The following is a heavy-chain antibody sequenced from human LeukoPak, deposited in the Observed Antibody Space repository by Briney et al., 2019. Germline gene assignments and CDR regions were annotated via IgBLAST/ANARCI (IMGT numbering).Heavy chain of an antibody. Sequence: PSETLSLTCAVSGGSINNYYWSWIRQPPGKGLEWIGYIYDSGSTNYNPSLQSRVTISVDTSKNQFSLRVTSVTAADTAVYYCGRFGLKNWNYVDYWGQGTLVTVSS. CDR3: GRFGLKNWNYVDY. CDR2: IYDSGST. V-gene: IGHV4-59*12. J-gene: IGHJ4*02. CDR1: GGSINNYY. D-gene: IGHD3/OR15-3a*01.